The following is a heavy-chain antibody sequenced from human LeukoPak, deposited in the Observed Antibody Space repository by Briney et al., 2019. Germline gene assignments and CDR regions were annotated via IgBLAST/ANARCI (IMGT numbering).Heavy chain of an antibody. CDR3: ARRPLKNNYYFDY. J-gene: IGHJ4*02. Sequence: ASVKVSCKASGGTFSSYAISWVRQAPGQGLEWMGGIIPIFGTANYAQKFQGRVTITTDESTSTAYMELSSLRSEDTAVHYCARRPLKNNYYFDYWGQGTLVTVSS. CDR1: GGTFSSYA. V-gene: IGHV1-69*05. D-gene: IGHD1-20*01. CDR2: IIPIFGTA.